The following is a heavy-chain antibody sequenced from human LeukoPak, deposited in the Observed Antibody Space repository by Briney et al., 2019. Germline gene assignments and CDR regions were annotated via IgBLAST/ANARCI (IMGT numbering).Heavy chain of an antibody. CDR2: IIPIFGTA. Sequence: SVKVSCKASGGTFSSYAISWVRQAPGQGLEWMGRIIPIFGTANYAQKFQGRVKITTDESTTTAYMELSSLRSEDKTVYYRASNYYGSGSLGYWGQGTLVTVSS. D-gene: IGHD3-10*01. J-gene: IGHJ4*02. CDR3: ASNYYGSGSLGY. V-gene: IGHV1-69*05. CDR1: GGTFSSYA.